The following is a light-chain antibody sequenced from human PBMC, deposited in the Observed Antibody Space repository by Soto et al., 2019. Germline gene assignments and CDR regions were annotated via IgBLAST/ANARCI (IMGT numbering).Light chain of an antibody. CDR1: LDISNH. V-gene: IGKV1-33*01. CDR3: QQSHILPRT. CDR2: DAS. Sequence: DIQRTQSPSSLSASVGERVTITCQASLDISNHLIWYQQKPGKAPKFLIYDASNLETGVPSRFSGSGSGTDFTFSISSLQPEDVATYFCQQSHILPRTFGPGTKVGIK. J-gene: IGKJ3*01.